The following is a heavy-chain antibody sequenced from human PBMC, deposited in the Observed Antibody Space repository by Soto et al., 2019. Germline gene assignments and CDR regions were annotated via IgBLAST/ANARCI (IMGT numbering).Heavy chain of an antibody. CDR1: GGSISSYTYY. V-gene: IGHV4-39*07. CDR2: IYYTGST. J-gene: IGHJ4*02. D-gene: IGHD5-18*01. CDR3: ASALYSYGHGSFDY. Sequence: SETLSLTCTVSGGSISSYTYYWGWIRQPPGKGLEWIGSIYYTGSTYYNPSLKSRVAISADTSKNQLSLKLRSVTAADTAVYYCASALYSYGHGSFDYWGQGTLITASS.